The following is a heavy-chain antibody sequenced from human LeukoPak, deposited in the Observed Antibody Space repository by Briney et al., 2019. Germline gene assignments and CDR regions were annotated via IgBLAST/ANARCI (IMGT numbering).Heavy chain of an antibody. V-gene: IGHV1-46*01. J-gene: IGHJ4*02. CDR1: GYTFTSYY. CDR2: INPSGGST. D-gene: IGHD3-10*01. Sequence: ASVKVSCKASGYTFTSYYMHWVRQAPGQGLEWMGIINPSGGSTSYAQKFQGRVTMTTDTSTNTAYMELRSLRSDDTAVYYCARESGFYGSGSRYWGQGTLVTVSS. CDR3: ARESGFYGSGSRY.